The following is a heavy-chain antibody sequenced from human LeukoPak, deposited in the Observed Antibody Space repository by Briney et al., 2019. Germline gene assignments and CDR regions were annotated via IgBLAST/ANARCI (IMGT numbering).Heavy chain of an antibody. CDR1: GGSISSGGYY. CDR2: IYYSGST. D-gene: IGHD4-17*01. J-gene: IGHJ4*02. CDR3: ARFPLGDLTTADFDY. V-gene: IGHV4-31*03. Sequence: PSETLSLTCTVSGGSISSGGYYWSWIRQPPGKGLEWIGYIYYSGSTYYNPSLKSRVTISVDTSKNQFSLKLSSVTAADTAVYYCARFPLGDLTTADFDYWGQGTLVTVSS.